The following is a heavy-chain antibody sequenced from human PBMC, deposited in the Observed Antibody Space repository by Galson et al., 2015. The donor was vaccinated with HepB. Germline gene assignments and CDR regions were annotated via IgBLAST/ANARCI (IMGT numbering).Heavy chain of an antibody. V-gene: IGHV4-31*03. D-gene: IGHD4-17*01. CDR1: GGSIISNGYY. Sequence: LSLTCTVSGGSIISNGYYWSWIRQHPGKGLEWIGYIYFSGSTYYNPSLKGRVTIAVDTSNNQFSLKLSSVSAADTAVYYCARVARGGDYIDYYYMDVWGKGTTVTVSS. J-gene: IGHJ6*03. CDR3: ARVARGGDYIDYYYMDV. CDR2: IYFSGST.